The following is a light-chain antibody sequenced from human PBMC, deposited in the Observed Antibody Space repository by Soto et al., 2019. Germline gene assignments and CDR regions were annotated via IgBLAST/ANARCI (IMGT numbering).Light chain of an antibody. Sequence: DIQMTQSPSSLSASVGDRVTITCRTSQPISDYLNWYQQKPGKAPTLLIYTTSNLQSGVPSRFSGSGSATHFTLTISSLQPEDFATYYCQQHYNTPRTFGQGTKVGIK. J-gene: IGKJ1*01. V-gene: IGKV1-39*01. CDR1: QPISDY. CDR2: TTS. CDR3: QQHYNTPRT.